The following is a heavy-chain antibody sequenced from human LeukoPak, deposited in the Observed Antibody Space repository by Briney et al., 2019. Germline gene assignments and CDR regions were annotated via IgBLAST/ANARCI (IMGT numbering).Heavy chain of an antibody. V-gene: IGHV1-69*04. CDR2: IIPILGIA. Sequence: ASVKVSCKASGGTFSSYAISWVRQAPGQGLEWMGRIIPILGIANYAQKFQGRVTITADKSTSTAYMELSSLRSEDTAVYYCASVLSGIAVAGSFDPWGQGTLVTVSS. CDR3: ASVLSGIAVAGSFDP. D-gene: IGHD6-19*01. CDR1: GGTFSSYA. J-gene: IGHJ5*02.